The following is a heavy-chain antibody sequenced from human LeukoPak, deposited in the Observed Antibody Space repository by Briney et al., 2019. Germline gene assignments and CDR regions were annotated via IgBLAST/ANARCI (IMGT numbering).Heavy chain of an antibody. CDR3: AKEGLEYDFWSGYYLIYMDV. V-gene: IGHV3-23*01. Sequence: GGSLRLSCAASGFTFSSYAMSWVRQAPGKGLEWVSAISGSGGSTYYADSVKGRFTISRDNSKDTLYLQMNSLRAEDTAVYYCAKEGLEYDFWSGYYLIYMDVWGKGTTVTVSS. CDR1: GFTFSSYA. D-gene: IGHD3-3*01. CDR2: ISGSGGST. J-gene: IGHJ6*03.